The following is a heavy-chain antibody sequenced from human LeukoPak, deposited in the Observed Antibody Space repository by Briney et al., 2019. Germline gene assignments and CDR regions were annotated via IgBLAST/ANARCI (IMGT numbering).Heavy chain of an antibody. D-gene: IGHD3-3*01. V-gene: IGHV3-21*01. Sequence: GGSLRLSCAASGFTFSSYSMNWVRQAPGKGLEWVSSISSSSSYIYYADSVKGRFTISRDNAKNLLYLQMNGLRAEDTAVYYCARGHKPPYYDFWSGYPPSGVYYYYMDVWGKGTTVTVSS. CDR1: GFTFSSYS. CDR3: ARGHKPPYYDFWSGYPPSGVYYYYMDV. J-gene: IGHJ6*03. CDR2: ISSSSSYI.